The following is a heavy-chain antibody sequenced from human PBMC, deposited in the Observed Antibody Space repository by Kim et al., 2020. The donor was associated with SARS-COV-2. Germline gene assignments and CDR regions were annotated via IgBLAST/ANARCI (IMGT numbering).Heavy chain of an antibody. V-gene: IGHV3-23*01. CDR3: SKSGYGDYDWYFDL. CDR1: GFTFSSYA. CDR2: ISGSGGST. Sequence: GGSLRLSCAASGFTFSSYAMSWVRQAPGKGLEWVSAISGSGGSTYYADSVKGRFTISRDNSKNTLYLQMNSLRAEDTAVYYCSKSGYGDYDWYFDLWGRGTLVTVSS. D-gene: IGHD4-17*01. J-gene: IGHJ2*01.